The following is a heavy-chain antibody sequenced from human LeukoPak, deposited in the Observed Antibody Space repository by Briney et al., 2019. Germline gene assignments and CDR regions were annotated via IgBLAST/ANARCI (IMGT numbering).Heavy chain of an antibody. CDR3: ARDRAVAWLSAYNWFDP. Sequence: PSETLSLTCTVSGGSISSSSYYWGWIRQPPGKGLEWIGSIYYSGSTYYNPSLKSRVTISVDTSKNQFSLKLTSVTAADTAVYYCARDRAVAWLSAYNWFDPWGQGTLVTVSS. D-gene: IGHD6-19*01. J-gene: IGHJ5*02. V-gene: IGHV4-39*02. CDR2: IYYSGST. CDR1: GGSISSSSYY.